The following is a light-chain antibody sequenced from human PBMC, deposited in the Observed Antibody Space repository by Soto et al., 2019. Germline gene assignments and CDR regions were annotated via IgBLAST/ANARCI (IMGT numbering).Light chain of an antibody. CDR3: QQYGRT. CDR1: QSVSSSY. Sequence: EIVLTQSPGTLSLSPGERATLSCRASQSVSSSYLAWYQQKPGQAPRLLTYGASSRATGIPDRFSGSGSGTDFTITISRLEPEDYAVYYCQQYGRTFGQGTRLEIK. V-gene: IGKV3-20*01. CDR2: GAS. J-gene: IGKJ5*01.